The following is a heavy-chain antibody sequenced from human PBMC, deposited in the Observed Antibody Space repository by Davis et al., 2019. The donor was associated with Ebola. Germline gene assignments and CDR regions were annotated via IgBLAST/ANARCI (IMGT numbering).Heavy chain of an antibody. CDR1: GYTFTSYD. J-gene: IGHJ5*02. D-gene: IGHD4-17*01. CDR2: MNPNSGNT. V-gene: IGHV1-8*01. CDR3: ARGRTVTMHNWFDP. Sequence: AASVKVSCKASGYTFTSYDINWVRQATGQGLEWMGWMNPNSGNTGYAQKFQGRVTMTRNTSISTAYMELSSLRSEDTAVYYCARGRTVTMHNWFDPWGQGTLVTVSS.